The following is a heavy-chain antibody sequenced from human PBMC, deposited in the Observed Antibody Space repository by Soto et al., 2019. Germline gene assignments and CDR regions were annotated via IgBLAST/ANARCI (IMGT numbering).Heavy chain of an antibody. D-gene: IGHD6-13*01. V-gene: IGHV3-64D*06. J-gene: IGHJ4*02. CDR2: LSSNGGST. CDR3: VKDSSSWYYFDS. Sequence: PGGSLRLSCSASGFTFSSYAMHWVRQAPGKGLEYVSALSSNGGSTYYADSVKGRFTISRDNSKSTLYLQMSSLGAEDTDVYYWVKDSSSWYYFDSWCQATLVNVSS. CDR1: GFTFSSYA.